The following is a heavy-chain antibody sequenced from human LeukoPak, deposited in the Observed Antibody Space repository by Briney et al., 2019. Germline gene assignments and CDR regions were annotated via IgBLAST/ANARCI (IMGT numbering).Heavy chain of an antibody. V-gene: IGHV3-7*01. J-gene: IGHJ4*02. Sequence: PGGSLRLSCAASGFTFSRYWMSWVRQAPGKGLEWGANINQDGSASYHVDSVRGRFTISTDNARNSLFLQMDSLRAEDTAVYYCATMGLEPLPYYFDYWGQGTLVTVSS. D-gene: IGHD1-1*01. CDR2: INQDGSAS. CDR3: ATMGLEPLPYYFDY. CDR1: GFTFSRYW.